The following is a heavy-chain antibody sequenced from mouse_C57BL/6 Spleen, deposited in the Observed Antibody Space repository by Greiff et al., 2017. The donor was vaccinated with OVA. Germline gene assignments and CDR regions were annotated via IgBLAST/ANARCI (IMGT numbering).Heavy chain of an antibody. Sequence: VKLQQPGAELVKPGASVKLSCKASGYTFTSYWMHWVKQRPGQGLEWIGMIHPNSGSTNYNEKFKSKATLTVDKSSSTAYMQLSSLTSEDSAVYYCARDYGSSPLDYWGQGTTLTVSS. V-gene: IGHV1-64*01. CDR3: ARDYGSSPLDY. D-gene: IGHD1-1*01. J-gene: IGHJ2*01. CDR2: IHPNSGST. CDR1: GYTFTSYW.